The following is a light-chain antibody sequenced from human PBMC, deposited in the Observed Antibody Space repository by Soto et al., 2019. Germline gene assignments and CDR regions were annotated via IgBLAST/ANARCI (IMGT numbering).Light chain of an antibody. CDR1: QSVSRTY. CDR2: DAS. V-gene: IGKV3-20*01. Sequence: EIVLTQSPDTLSLSPGERATLSCRASQSVSRTYLAWYQQKPGQAPRLLIYDASNRATGFPDRFSGSGSGTDFTLTISRLEPEDFAVYYCQQYGTSPPTFGQGTKV. J-gene: IGKJ1*01. CDR3: QQYGTSPPT.